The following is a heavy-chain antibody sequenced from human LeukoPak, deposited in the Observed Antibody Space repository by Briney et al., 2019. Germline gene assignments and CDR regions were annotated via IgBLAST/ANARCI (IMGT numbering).Heavy chain of an antibody. Sequence: SGGSLRLSCAASGFTFSSYSMNWVRPAPGKGLEWVSSISSSSSYIYYADSVKGRFTISRDNAKNSLYLQMNSLRAEDTAVYYCARGGVRGVLQNDYWGQGTLATVSS. CDR2: ISSSSSYI. J-gene: IGHJ4*02. CDR3: ARGGVRGVLQNDY. CDR1: GFTFSSYS. V-gene: IGHV3-21*01. D-gene: IGHD3-10*01.